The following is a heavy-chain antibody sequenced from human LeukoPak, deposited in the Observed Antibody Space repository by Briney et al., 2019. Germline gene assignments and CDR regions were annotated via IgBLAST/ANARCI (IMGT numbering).Heavy chain of an antibody. Sequence: SETLSLTCTVSGGSISSSSYYWGWLRQPPGKGLEWIGIIYYSGSTFYNPSLESRVIISVDPSKNQFSLKLSSVTAADTAVYYCARDELMYYDFWSGLWTRYYYMDVWGKGTTVTVSS. CDR1: GGSISSSSYY. CDR2: IYYSGST. J-gene: IGHJ6*03. CDR3: ARDELMYYDFWSGLWTRYYYMDV. D-gene: IGHD3-3*01. V-gene: IGHV4-39*07.